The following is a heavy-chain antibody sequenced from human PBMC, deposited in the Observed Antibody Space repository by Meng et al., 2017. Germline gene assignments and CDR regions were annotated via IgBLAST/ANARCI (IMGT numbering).Heavy chain of an antibody. CDR3: ARRSDIVVVVAATYNHYYYGMDV. CDR2: INAGNGNT. D-gene: IGHD2-15*01. Sequence: ASVKVSCKASGYTFTSYAMHWVRQAPGQRLEWMGWINAGNGNTKYSQKFQGRVTITRDTSASTAYMELSSLRSEDTAVYYCARRSDIVVVVAATYNHYYYGMDVWGQGTTVTVSS. CDR1: GYTFTSYA. J-gene: IGHJ6*02. V-gene: IGHV1-3*01.